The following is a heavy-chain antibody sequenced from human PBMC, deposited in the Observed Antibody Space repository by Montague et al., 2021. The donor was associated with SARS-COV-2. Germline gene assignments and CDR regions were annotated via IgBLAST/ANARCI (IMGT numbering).Heavy chain of an antibody. CDR1: NGSINSYY. CDR2: IYYRGST. CDR3: SGEGRNNWFDP. J-gene: IGHJ5*02. Sequence: SETLSLTCTVSNGSINSYYWSWVRQPPGKRLEWIGYIYYRGSTNYNPSLESRVTMSIDTSKNQFSLKLRSVAAADTAVYFCSGEGRNNWFDPWGQGTLVIVSS. V-gene: IGHV4-59*01.